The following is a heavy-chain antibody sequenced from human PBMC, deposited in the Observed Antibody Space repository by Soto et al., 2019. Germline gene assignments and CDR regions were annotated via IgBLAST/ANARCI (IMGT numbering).Heavy chain of an antibody. D-gene: IGHD6-19*01. V-gene: IGHV4-39*01. J-gene: IGHJ4*02. Sequence: LSLTCTVSGGSISSSSYYWGWIRQPPGKGLEWIGSIYYSGSTYYNPSLKSRVTIPVDTSKNQFSLKLSSVTAADTAVYYCARLRYSSGWPAYFDYWGQGTLVTVSS. CDR1: GGSISSSSYY. CDR3: ARLRYSSGWPAYFDY. CDR2: IYYSGST.